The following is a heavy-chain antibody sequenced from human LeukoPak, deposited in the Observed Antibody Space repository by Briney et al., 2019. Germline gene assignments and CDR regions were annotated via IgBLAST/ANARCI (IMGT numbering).Heavy chain of an antibody. CDR3: AAYDSSGYSFDY. Sequence: PGGSLRLSCAASAFTFSSYWMHWVRQAPGKGLVWVSRINSDGSSTTYADSVKGRFTMSRDNAKNTLYLQMNSLRAEDTAVYYCAAYDSSGYSFDYWGQGILVTVSS. D-gene: IGHD3-22*01. CDR1: AFTFSSYW. J-gene: IGHJ4*02. CDR2: INSDGSST. V-gene: IGHV3-74*01.